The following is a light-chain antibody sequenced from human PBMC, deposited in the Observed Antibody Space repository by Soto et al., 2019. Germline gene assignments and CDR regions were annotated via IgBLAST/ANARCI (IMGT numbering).Light chain of an antibody. J-gene: IGKJ5*01. CDR3: QQYGSLPYT. Sequence: EIVLTQSPGTLSLPPGKRATLSCRASQSLSTTDLVWYQYKSGQPPRLVIHGTFSTASGIPARYSGSGSGTDVTLTISRLEPEGSAVYYCQQYGSLPYTFGRGTRLEIQ. CDR2: GTF. CDR1: QSLSTTD. V-gene: IGKV3-20*01.